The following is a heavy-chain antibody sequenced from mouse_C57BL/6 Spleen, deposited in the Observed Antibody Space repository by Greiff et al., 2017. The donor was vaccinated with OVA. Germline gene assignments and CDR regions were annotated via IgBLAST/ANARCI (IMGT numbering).Heavy chain of an antibody. J-gene: IGHJ4*01. Sequence: EVQLQQSGPELVKPGASVKIPCKASGYTFTDYNMDWVKQSHGKSLEWIGDINPNNGGTIYNQKFKGKATLTVDKSSSTAYMEPRSLTSEDTAVYYCARLYGSYAMDYWGQGTSVTVSS. CDR3: ARLYGSYAMDY. V-gene: IGHV1-18*01. CDR1: GYTFTDYN. CDR2: INPNNGGT. D-gene: IGHD1-1*02.